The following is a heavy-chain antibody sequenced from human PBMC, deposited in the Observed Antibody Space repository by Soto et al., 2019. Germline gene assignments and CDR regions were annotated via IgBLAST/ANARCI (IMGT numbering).Heavy chain of an antibody. CDR1: GYTFTSYG. CDR2: ISAYNGNT. D-gene: IGHD5-12*01. V-gene: IGHV1-18*01. Sequence: ASVKVSCKASGYTFTSYGISWVRQAPGQGLEWMGWISAYNGNTNYAQKLQGRVTMTTDTSTSTAYMELRSLRSDDTAVYYCARYSGYDDYSYGMDVWGQGTTVTVSS. J-gene: IGHJ6*02. CDR3: ARYSGYDDYSYGMDV.